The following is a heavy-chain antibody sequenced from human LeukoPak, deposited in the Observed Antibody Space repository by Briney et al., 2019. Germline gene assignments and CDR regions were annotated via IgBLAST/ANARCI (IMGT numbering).Heavy chain of an antibody. Sequence: KPGGSLRLSCAASGFTFSNFVMSWVRQAPGKGLEWVSSISSSSSYIYYADSVKGRFTISRDNAKNSLYLQMNSLRAEDTAVYYCARGYSSGGVDYWGQGTLVTVSS. D-gene: IGHD3-22*01. CDR3: ARGYSSGGVDY. J-gene: IGHJ4*02. CDR2: ISSSSSYI. V-gene: IGHV3-21*01. CDR1: GFTFSNFV.